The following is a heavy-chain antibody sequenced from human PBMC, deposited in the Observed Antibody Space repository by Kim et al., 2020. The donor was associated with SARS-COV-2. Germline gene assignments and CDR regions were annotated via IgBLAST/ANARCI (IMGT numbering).Heavy chain of an antibody. CDR2: ISSSGSTI. D-gene: IGHD5-12*01. V-gene: IGHV3-48*03. CDR3: ASFAEVATCP. CDR1: GFTFSSYE. Sequence: GGSLRLSCAASGFTFSSYEMNWVRQAPGKGLEWVSYISSSGSTIYYADCVKGRFTISRDNAKNSLYLQMNSLRAEDTAVYYCASFAEVATCPWGQGTLVTVSS. J-gene: IGHJ5*02.